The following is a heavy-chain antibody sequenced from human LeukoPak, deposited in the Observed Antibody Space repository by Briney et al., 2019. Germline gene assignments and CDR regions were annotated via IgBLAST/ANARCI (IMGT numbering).Heavy chain of an antibody. D-gene: IGHD2-15*01. J-gene: IGHJ3*02. CDR2: INPDSGVT. CDR1: GYTFIDYY. Sequence: ASVKVSCKASGYTFIDYYIHWVRQAPGQGLEWMGWINPDSGVTNYPQKFQGRVTMTRDTSSSTAYMEQIRLRSDDTAVYYCARDGTFDIWGQGTMVTVSS. V-gene: IGHV1-2*02. CDR3: ARDGTFDI.